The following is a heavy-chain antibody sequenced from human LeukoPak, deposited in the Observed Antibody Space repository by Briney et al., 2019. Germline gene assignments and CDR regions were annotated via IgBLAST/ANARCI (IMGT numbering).Heavy chain of an antibody. J-gene: IGHJ4*02. Sequence: GESLKISCKGSGYSFTSYWIGWVRQMPGKGLERMGIIYPGDSDTRYSPSFQGQVTISADKSISTAYLQWSSLKASDTAMYYCARSYYDSSGYSVYWGQGTLVTVSS. V-gene: IGHV5-51*01. D-gene: IGHD3-22*01. CDR3: ARSYYDSSGYSVY. CDR1: GYSFTSYW. CDR2: IYPGDSDT.